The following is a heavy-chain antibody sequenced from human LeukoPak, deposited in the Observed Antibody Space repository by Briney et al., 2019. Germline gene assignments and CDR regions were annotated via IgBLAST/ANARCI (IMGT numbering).Heavy chain of an antibody. CDR3: AKDLRPLVVLGAFDI. J-gene: IGHJ3*02. CDR1: GFTFSNYV. D-gene: IGHD2-15*01. V-gene: IGHV3-23*01. Sequence: GGSLRLSCAASGFTFSNYVMSWVRQAPGWGLEWVSGISGGGDKTYYADSVKGRFTISRDNSKNTLYLQMNSLRAEDTASYYCAKDLRPLVVLGAFDIWGQGTMVTVS. CDR2: ISGGGDKT.